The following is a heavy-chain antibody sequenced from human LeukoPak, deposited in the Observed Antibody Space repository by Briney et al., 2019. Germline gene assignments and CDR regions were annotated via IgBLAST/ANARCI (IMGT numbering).Heavy chain of an antibody. CDR1: GFTFSDYY. V-gene: IGHV3-11*04. D-gene: IGHD5-18*01. J-gene: IGHJ3*02. CDR2: ISSSGSTI. Sequence: PGGSLRLSCAASGFTFSDYYMSWIRQAPGKGLEWVSYISSSGSTIYYADSVKGRFTISRDNAKNSLYLQMNSLRAEDTAVYYCARDLHRIHAGYSYGGDAFDIWGQGTMVTVSS. CDR3: ARDLHRIHAGYSYGGDAFDI.